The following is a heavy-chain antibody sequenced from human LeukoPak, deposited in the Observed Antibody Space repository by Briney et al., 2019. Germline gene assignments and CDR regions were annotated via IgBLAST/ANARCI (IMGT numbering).Heavy chain of an antibody. CDR3: ARHPTKPGYSSSWYFFDY. CDR2: ISAYNGNT. J-gene: IGHJ4*02. V-gene: IGHV1-18*01. D-gene: IGHD6-13*01. Sequence: VASVKVSCKASGYTFTSYGISWVRQAPGQGLEWMGWISAYNGNTNYAQKVQGRVTMTTDTSTSTAHMELRSLRSDDTAVYYCARHPTKPGYSSSWYFFDYWGQGTLVTVSS. CDR1: GYTFTSYG.